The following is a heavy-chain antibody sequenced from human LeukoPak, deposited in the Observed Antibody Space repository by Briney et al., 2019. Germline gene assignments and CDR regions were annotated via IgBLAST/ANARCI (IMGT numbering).Heavy chain of an antibody. V-gene: IGHV3-48*01. CDR2: ISSSSSTI. J-gene: IGHJ4*02. Sequence: PGGSLRLSCAASGFTFSSYSMNWVRQAPGKGLEWASYISSSSSTIYYADSVKGRFTISRDNAKNSLYLQMNSLRAEDTAVYYCARDQDSSSVDYWGQGTLVTVSS. D-gene: IGHD6-13*01. CDR3: ARDQDSSSVDY. CDR1: GFTFSSYS.